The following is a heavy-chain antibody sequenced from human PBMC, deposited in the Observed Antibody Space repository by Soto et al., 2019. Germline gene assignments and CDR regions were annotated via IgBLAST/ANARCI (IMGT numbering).Heavy chain of an antibody. J-gene: IGHJ6*02. CDR2: ISYDGRNK. D-gene: IGHD6-13*01. CDR1: GFTFSSYG. CDR3: AKDQRDSSSCYPGSSYYYGMDV. Sequence: QVQLVESGGGVVQPGRSLRLSCAASGFTFSSYGMHWVRQAPGKGLEWVAVISYDGRNKYYADSVKGRFTISRDNSKNTLYLQMNGLRAEDTAVYYCAKDQRDSSSCYPGSSYYYGMDVWGQGTLVTVSS. V-gene: IGHV3-30*18.